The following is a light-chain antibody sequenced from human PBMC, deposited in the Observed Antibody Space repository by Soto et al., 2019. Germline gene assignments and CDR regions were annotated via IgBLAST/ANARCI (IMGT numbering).Light chain of an antibody. CDR1: QGINSW. CDR2: AAS. CDR3: QQANIFPIT. V-gene: IGKV1-12*01. Sequence: DIQMTQSPSSVSASLVDRVIITCRASQGINSWLAWYQKKPGRAPKLLIYAASSLQNGVPSRFSGSESGTDFTLTISNLQPEDCAIYFCQQANIFPITFGQGTRLEIK. J-gene: IGKJ5*01.